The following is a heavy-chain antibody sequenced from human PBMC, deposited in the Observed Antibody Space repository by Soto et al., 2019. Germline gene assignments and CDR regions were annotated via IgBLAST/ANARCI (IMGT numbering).Heavy chain of an antibody. J-gene: IGHJ4*02. CDR1: GFTFSGSA. Sequence: EVQLVESGGGLVQPGGSLKLSCAASGFTFSGSAMHWVRQASGKGLEWVGRIRSKTNNYATAYAASVKGRFTISRDDSKNTAYLQMNSLKTEDTAVYFCTSSPYGETDYWGQGTLVTVSS. D-gene: IGHD4-17*01. V-gene: IGHV3-73*01. CDR3: TSSPYGETDY. CDR2: IRSKTNNYAT.